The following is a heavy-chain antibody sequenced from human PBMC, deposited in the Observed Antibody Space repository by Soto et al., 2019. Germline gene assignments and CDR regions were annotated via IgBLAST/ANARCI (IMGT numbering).Heavy chain of an antibody. CDR3: ARGGHIAVVTASFDY. D-gene: IGHD2-21*02. Sequence: QVQLVQSGAEVKKPGASVKVSCKPSGYTLNTYYLHWVRQAPGQGLEWMGIIHPSGGGSTYAQKFLGRVHMTSDTSTSTVFMELSSLTSADTAVYYCARGGHIAVVTASFDYWGQGTLVTVSS. CDR1: GYTLNTYY. V-gene: IGHV1-46*02. CDR2: IHPSGGGS. J-gene: IGHJ4*02.